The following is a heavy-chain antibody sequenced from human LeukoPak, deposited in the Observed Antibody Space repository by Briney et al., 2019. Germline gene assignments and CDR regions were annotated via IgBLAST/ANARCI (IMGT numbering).Heavy chain of an antibody. D-gene: IGHD2-15*01. CDR1: GYTFTSYG. V-gene: IGHV1-18*01. J-gene: IGHJ4*02. CDR3: ATAYCSGGSCYLPDY. CDR2: ISAYNGNT. Sequence: GASVKVSCKASGYTFTSYGISWVRQAPGQGLEWMGWISAYNGNTNYAQKLQGRVTMTTDTSTSTAYMELRSLRSDDTAVYYCATAYCSGGSCYLPDYWGQGTLVTVSS.